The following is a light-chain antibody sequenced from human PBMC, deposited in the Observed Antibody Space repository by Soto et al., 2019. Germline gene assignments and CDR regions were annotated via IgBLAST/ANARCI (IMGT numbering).Light chain of an antibody. CDR2: EVT. CDR1: SSDVGKYDR. Sequence: QSVLTQPPSVSGSPGQSVTISCTGTSSDVGKYDRVSWYQQPPGTAPRLIMYEVTNRPSGFPARFSGSKSGNTASLTISGFQAEDEADYFCSSYTSASRYGFGAGTKLTVL. J-gene: IGLJ1*01. CDR3: SSYTSASRYG. V-gene: IGLV2-18*02.